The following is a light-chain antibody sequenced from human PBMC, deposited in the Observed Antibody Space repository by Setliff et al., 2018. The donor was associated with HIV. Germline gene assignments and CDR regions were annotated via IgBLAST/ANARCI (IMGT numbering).Light chain of an antibody. Sequence: QSALTQPASVSGSPGQSITISCTGTSSDIGRYNYVSWYQQYPGKGPTLVIFDVSERPSGVSNRFSGSKSGNTASLIISXLQPDDEADYYCCSYARGSTYVFGSGTKVTVL. CDR3: CSYARGSTYV. V-gene: IGLV2-14*03. CDR2: DVS. CDR1: SSDIGRYNY. J-gene: IGLJ1*01.